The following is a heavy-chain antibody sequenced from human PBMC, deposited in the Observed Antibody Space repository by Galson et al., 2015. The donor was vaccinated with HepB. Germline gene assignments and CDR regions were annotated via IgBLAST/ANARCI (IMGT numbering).Heavy chain of an antibody. D-gene: IGHD2-8*02. V-gene: IGHV3-15*01. CDR1: GLRFNTTW. CDR2: IKSKTDGGTA. J-gene: IGHJ5*02. CDR3: TTDVFFSTFWSWFDP. Sequence: SLRLSCAASGLRFNTTWMSWVRQTPGKGLEWIGRIKSKTDGGTADYAAPVKGRFTIARDDASNTLYLHMNRLKTDDTGVYYCTTDVFFSTFWSWFDPWGQGTLVTGSA.